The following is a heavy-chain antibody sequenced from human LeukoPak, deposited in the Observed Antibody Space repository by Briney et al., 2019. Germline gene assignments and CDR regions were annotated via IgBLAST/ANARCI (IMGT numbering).Heavy chain of an antibody. CDR1: GFTFDDYA. J-gene: IGHJ4*02. D-gene: IGHD3-10*01. CDR2: ISWNSGSI. V-gene: IGHV3-9*01. CDR3: AKEGSGTGFDY. Sequence: GGSLRLSCAASGFTFDDYAMHWVRQAPGKGLEWVSGISWNSGSIGYADSVKGRFTISGDNAKNSLYLQMNSLRAEDTALYYCAKEGSGTGFDYWGQGTLVTVSS.